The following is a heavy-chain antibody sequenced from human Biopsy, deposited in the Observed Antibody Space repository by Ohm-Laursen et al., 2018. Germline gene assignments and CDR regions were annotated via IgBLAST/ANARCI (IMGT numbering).Heavy chain of an antibody. CDR3: ATKLTGYFHH. D-gene: IGHD3-9*01. Sequence: SVKVSCKAPEGTFSSYGVNWVRQAPGQGLEWLGRNIPILGTGNYAHQFQDRVTVVADTSTSTATMELRSLRSDDTAVYYCATKLTGYFHHWGQGTLVIVSS. CDR1: EGTFSSYG. J-gene: IGHJ1*01. CDR2: NIPILGTG. V-gene: IGHV1-69*06.